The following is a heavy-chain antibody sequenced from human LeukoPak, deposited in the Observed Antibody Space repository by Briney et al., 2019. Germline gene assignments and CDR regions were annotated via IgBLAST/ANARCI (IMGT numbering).Heavy chain of an antibody. Sequence: PGGSLRLSCEASGFIFSDYNMNWVRQAPGKGLEWLSFIDSSSSTIYYADSVKGRFAISRDNAKNSLFLQMDSLRAEDTALYYYARDEHHLVQGYYFDYWGQGTLVTVSS. V-gene: IGHV3-48*04. CDR1: GFIFSDYN. CDR3: ARDEHHLVQGYYFDY. CDR2: IDSSSSTI. D-gene: IGHD6-13*01. J-gene: IGHJ4*02.